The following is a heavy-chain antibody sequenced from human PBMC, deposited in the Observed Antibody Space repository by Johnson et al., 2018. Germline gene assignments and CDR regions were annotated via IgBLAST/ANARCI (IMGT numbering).Heavy chain of an antibody. CDR3: ARDLGDAFDI. CDR2: ISYDGSTK. V-gene: IGHV3-30-3*01. D-gene: IGHD7-27*01. CDR1: GFTFSSYA. J-gene: IGHJ3*02. Sequence: QVQLVESGGGMVQPGRSPRLSCAASGFTFSSYAMHWVRQAPGKGLEWVAVISYDGSTKYYADSVKGRFTISRDNSEDTLYVQMNSLRVEDTAGYYCARDLGDAFDIWGQGTMVTVSS.